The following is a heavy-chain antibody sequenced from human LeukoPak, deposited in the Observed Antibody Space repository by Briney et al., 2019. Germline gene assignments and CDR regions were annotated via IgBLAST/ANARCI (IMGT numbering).Heavy chain of an antibody. J-gene: IGHJ3*02. Sequence: GGSLRLSCAASGVRVSDYWMSWVRQAPGKGLEWVANIKPDGSEKYYVDSVKGRFTISRDNSKNTLYLQMNSLRAEDTAVYYCAKGPEGIDDFWSGCYTDDAFDIWGQGTMVTVSS. V-gene: IGHV3-7*01. CDR2: IKPDGSEK. CDR1: GVRVSDYW. CDR3: AKGPEGIDDFWSGCYTDDAFDI. D-gene: IGHD3-3*01.